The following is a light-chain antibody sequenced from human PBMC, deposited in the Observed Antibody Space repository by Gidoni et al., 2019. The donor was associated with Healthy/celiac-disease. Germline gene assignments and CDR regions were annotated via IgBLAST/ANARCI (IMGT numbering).Light chain of an antibody. Sequence: DIQMTQSQSSLSASVGDRVTITCRASQSIRSYLNWYQQKPGKAPKLLIYAASSLQSGVPSRFSGSGSGTDFTLTISSLQPEDFATYYCQQSYSTPPYTFGQXTKLEIK. CDR2: AAS. J-gene: IGKJ2*01. CDR3: QQSYSTPPYT. V-gene: IGKV1-39*01. CDR1: QSIRSY.